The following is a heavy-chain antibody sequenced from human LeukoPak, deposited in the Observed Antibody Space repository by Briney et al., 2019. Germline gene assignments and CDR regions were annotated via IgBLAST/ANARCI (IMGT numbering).Heavy chain of an antibody. D-gene: IGHD3-16*01. V-gene: IGHV3-9*01. CDR1: GFTFDDYA. CDR3: AKDFLGSVDQPFDY. CDR2: ISWNSGSI. J-gene: IGHJ4*02. Sequence: PGGSLRLSCAASGFTFDDYAMHWVRQAPGKGLEWVSGISWNSGSIGYADSVKGRFTISGDNAKNSLYLQMNSLRAEDTALYYCAKDFLGSVDQPFDYWGQGTLVTVSS.